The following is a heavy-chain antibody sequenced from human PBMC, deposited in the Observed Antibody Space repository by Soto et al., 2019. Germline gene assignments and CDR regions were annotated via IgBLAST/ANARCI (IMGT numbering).Heavy chain of an antibody. CDR1: GGTFSSYA. CDR3: AREGYSGYGLFDY. J-gene: IGHJ4*02. D-gene: IGHD5-12*01. Sequence: SVKVSCKASGGTFSSYAISWVRQAPGQGLEWMGGIIPIFGTANYAQKFQGRVTITADESTSTAYMELSSLRSEDTAVYYCAREGYSGYGLFDYWGQGTLVTVSS. CDR2: IIPIFGTA. V-gene: IGHV1-69*13.